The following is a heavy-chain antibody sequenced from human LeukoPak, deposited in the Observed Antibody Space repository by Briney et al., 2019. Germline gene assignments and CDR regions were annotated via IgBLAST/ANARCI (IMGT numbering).Heavy chain of an antibody. Sequence: PGGSLRLSCAVSGFTVSSNYMGWVRQAPGKGLEWVSVLYSGYSTYYADSVKGRFTISRDNSKNTLYLHMNSLRAEDTAVYYCARGGDGYNFSFDYWGQGTLVTVSS. CDR3: ARGGDGYNFSFDY. D-gene: IGHD5-24*01. CDR1: GFTVSSNY. V-gene: IGHV3-66*01. J-gene: IGHJ4*02. CDR2: LYSGYST.